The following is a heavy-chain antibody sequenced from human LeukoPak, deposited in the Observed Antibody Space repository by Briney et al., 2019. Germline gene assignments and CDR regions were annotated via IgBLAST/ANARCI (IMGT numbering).Heavy chain of an antibody. J-gene: IGHJ5*02. Sequence: SETLSLTCTVSGYSISSGYYWGWIRQPPGKGLEWIGSIYHSGSTYYNPSLKSRVTISVDRSKNQFSLKLSSVSAADTAVYYCARLTGYSSESWFDPWGQGILVTVSS. CDR2: IYHSGST. CDR3: ARLTGYSSESWFDP. V-gene: IGHV4-38-2*02. D-gene: IGHD3-9*01. CDR1: GYSISSGYY.